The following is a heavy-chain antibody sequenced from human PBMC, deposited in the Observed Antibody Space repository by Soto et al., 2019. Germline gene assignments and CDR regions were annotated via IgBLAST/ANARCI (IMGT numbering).Heavy chain of an antibody. Sequence: GGSLILSCAASGFTFRSYSMSWVRQAPGKGLEWVSAISGSGGSTYYADSVKGRFTISRDNSKNTLYLQMNSLRAEDTAVYYCARAANEGSITMIVVVLEHDAFDIWGQGTMVTVSS. D-gene: IGHD3-22*01. V-gene: IGHV3-23*01. CDR1: GFTFRSYS. J-gene: IGHJ3*02. CDR2: ISGSGGST. CDR3: ARAANEGSITMIVVVLEHDAFDI.